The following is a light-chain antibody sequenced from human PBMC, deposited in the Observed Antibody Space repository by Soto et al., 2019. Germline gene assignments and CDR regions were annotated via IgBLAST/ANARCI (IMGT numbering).Light chain of an antibody. CDR1: SSDIGGYNY. CDR3: SSYTSSNTLV. Sequence: QSALTQPASVSGSPGQSITISCTGTSSDIGGYNYVSWYQQYPGKAPKVMIYEVTNRPSGVSNRFSGSKSGNTASLTISGLQAEDEADYYCSSYTSSNTLVFGGGTKLTVL. CDR2: EVT. J-gene: IGLJ2*01. V-gene: IGLV2-14*01.